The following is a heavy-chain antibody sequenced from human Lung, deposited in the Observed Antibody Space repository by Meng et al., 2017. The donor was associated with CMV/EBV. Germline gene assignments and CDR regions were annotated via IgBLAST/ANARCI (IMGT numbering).Heavy chain of an antibody. D-gene: IGHD2-2*01. J-gene: IGHJ5*02. CDR2: IYYSGST. Sequence: QLHLQESGPGLVKPSEAPSLTCTVPGGSISSGSYYWAWIRQPPGKDLEWIGSIYYSGSTYYNPSLKSRVTISGDTSNNQFSLRLTSVTAADTAVYYCARDGCSSADCYPSNWFDPWGQGTLVTVSS. CDR3: ARDGCSSADCYPSNWFDP. CDR1: GGSISSGSYY. V-gene: IGHV4-39*07.